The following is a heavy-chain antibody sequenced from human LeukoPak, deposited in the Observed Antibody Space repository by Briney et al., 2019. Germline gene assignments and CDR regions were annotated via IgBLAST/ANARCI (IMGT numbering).Heavy chain of an antibody. D-gene: IGHD3-22*01. Sequence: GGSLRLSCAASGFTFSDYYMSWIRQAPGKGLEWVSAISGGGDDTSYADSARGRFTVSRDNSKNTLYLQMNSLRAEDTAVYYCAKDSRESSGHFPYYYYYHYGLDVWGQGTTVTVSS. J-gene: IGHJ6*02. CDR3: AKDSRESSGHFPYYYYYHYGLDV. CDR1: GFTFSDYY. V-gene: IGHV3-23*01. CDR2: ISGGGDDT.